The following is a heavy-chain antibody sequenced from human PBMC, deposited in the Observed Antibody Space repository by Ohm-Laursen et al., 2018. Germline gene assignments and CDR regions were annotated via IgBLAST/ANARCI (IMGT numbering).Heavy chain of an antibody. V-gene: IGHV1-18*01. CDR1: GHTFTSYG. D-gene: IGHD5-12*01. CDR2: ISDSNGNT. Sequence: ASVKVSCKASGHTFTSYGISWVRQAPGQGLEWMGWISDSNGNTNYAQKLQGRVTMTTDTSTSTAFMELRSLRSDDTAVYYCAIHSGYDPIDYWGQGTLVTVSS. J-gene: IGHJ4*02. CDR3: AIHSGYDPIDY.